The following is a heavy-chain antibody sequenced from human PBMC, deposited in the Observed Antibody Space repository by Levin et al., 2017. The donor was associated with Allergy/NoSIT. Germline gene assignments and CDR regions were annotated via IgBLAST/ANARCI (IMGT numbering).Heavy chain of an antibody. Sequence: ASVKVSCKASGYTFTSYGISWVRQAPGQGLEWMGWISAYNGNTNYAQKLQGRVTMTTDTSTSTAYMELRSLRSDDTAVYYCARGHQGAPYNWNYGGNWFDPWGQGTLVTVSS. CDR1: GYTFTSYG. CDR3: ARGHQGAPYNWNYGGNWFDP. J-gene: IGHJ5*02. D-gene: IGHD1-7*01. CDR2: ISAYNGNT. V-gene: IGHV1-18*01.